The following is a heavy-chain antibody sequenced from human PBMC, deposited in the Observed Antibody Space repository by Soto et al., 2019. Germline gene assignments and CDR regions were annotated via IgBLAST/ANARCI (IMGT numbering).Heavy chain of an antibody. D-gene: IGHD3-9*01. CDR1: GFTFSSYG. V-gene: IGHV3-33*01. CDR2: IWYDGSNK. J-gene: IGHJ4*02. CDR3: AREYYDILTGYQFDY. Sequence: GGSLRLSCAASGFTFSSYGMHWVRQAPGKGLEWVAVIWYDGSNKYYADSVKGRFTISRDNSKNTLYLQMNSLRAEDTAVYYCAREYYDILTGYQFDYWGQGTLVTVSS.